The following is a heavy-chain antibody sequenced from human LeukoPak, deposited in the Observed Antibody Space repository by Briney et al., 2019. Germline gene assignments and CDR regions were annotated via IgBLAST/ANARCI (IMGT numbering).Heavy chain of an antibody. CDR1: GYSFTSYW. CDR2: IYPGDSDT. Sequence: GESLKISCKGSGYSFTSYWIGWVRQMPGKGLEWMGIIYPGDSDTRYSPSFQGQVTISADKSVSTAYLQWSSLKASDTAIYYCARRMATTTYYFDYWGQGTLVTVSS. CDR3: ARRMATTTYYFDY. V-gene: IGHV5-51*01. D-gene: IGHD5-12*01. J-gene: IGHJ4*02.